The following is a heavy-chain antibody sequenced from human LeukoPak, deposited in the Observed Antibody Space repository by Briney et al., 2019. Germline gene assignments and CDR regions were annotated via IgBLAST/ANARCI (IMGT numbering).Heavy chain of an antibody. Sequence: PSETLSLTCTVSGGSISSYYWSWIRQPPGKGLEWNGYIYNSGSTNYNPSLKSRVTISVDTSKNQFSLKLSSVTAADTAVYYCARGSTSPYGYVFDYWGQGTLVTVSS. CDR3: ARGSTSPYGYVFDY. J-gene: IGHJ4*02. V-gene: IGHV4-59*01. CDR2: IYNSGST. D-gene: IGHD5-18*01. CDR1: GGSISSYY.